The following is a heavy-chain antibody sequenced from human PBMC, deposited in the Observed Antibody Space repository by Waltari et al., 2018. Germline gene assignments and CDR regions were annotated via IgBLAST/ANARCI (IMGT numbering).Heavy chain of an antibody. V-gene: IGHV3-30*01. CDR3: ARSEGVAPDFDY. CDR1: GFTFSSSA. Sequence: VQLVASGGGVVPPGRSLRLSCAASGFTFSSSAMHWVRQAPGKGLEWVAVISYDGSNKYYADSVKGRFTISRDNSKNTLYLQMNSLRAEDTAVYYCARSEGVAPDFDYWGQGTLVTVSS. CDR2: ISYDGSNK. J-gene: IGHJ4*02. D-gene: IGHD3-3*01.